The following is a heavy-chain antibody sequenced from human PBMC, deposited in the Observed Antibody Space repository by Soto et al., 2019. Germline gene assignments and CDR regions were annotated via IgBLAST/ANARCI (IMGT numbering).Heavy chain of an antibody. CDR3: ARDGVWGYCSSTSCYTGVWFDP. D-gene: IGHD2-2*02. J-gene: IGHJ5*02. CDR1: GGTFSSYA. CDR2: IIPILGTA. V-gene: IGHV1-69*01. Sequence: QVQLVQSGAEVKKPGSSVKVSCKASGGTFSSYAISWVRQAPGQGLEWMGGIIPILGTANYAQKFQGRVTYTADESTSTAYMELSSLRSEDTAVYYCARDGVWGYCSSTSCYTGVWFDPWGQGTLVTVSS.